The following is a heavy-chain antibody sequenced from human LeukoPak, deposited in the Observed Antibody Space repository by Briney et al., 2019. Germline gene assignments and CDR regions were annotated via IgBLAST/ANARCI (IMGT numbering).Heavy chain of an antibody. V-gene: IGHV4-34*01. J-gene: IGHJ4*02. D-gene: IGHD6-19*01. CDR2: INHSGST. CDR3: ARGAVAGLDY. Sequence: SETLSLTCAVYGGSFSGYYWSWIRQPPGKGLEWIGEINHSGSTNYNPSLKSRVTTSVDTSKNQFSLKLSSVTAADTAVYYCARGAVAGLDYWGQGTLVTVSS. CDR1: GGSFSGYY.